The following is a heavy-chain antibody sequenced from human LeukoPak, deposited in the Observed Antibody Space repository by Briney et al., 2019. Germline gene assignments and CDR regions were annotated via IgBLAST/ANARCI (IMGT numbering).Heavy chain of an antibody. V-gene: IGHV1-46*01. CDR3: ARAYDSSGYYYGWFDP. CDR2: INPSGGST. D-gene: IGHD3-22*01. CDR1: GYTFTSYG. J-gene: IGHJ5*02. Sequence: ASVKVSCKASGYTFTSYGISWVRQAPGQGLEWMGIINPSGGSTSYAQKFQGRVTMTRDTSTSTVYMELSSLRSEDTAVYYCARAYDSSGYYYGWFDPWGQGTLVTVSS.